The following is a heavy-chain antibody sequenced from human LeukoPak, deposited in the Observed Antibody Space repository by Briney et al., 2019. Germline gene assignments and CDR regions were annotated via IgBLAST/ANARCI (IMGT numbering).Heavy chain of an antibody. J-gene: IGHJ4*02. D-gene: IGHD6-19*01. CDR2: ISWNSGSI. CDR1: GFTFDDYA. CDR3: ARRYPEVADPFDY. Sequence: GRSLRLSCAASGFTFDDYAMHWVQQAPGKGLEWVSGISWNSGSIGYADSVKGRFTISRDNAKNSLYLQMNSLRAEDTALYYCARRYPEVADPFDYWGQGTLVTVSS. V-gene: IGHV3-9*01.